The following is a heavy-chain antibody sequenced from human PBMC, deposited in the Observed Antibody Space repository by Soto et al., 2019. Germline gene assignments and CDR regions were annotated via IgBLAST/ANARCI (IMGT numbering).Heavy chain of an antibody. Sequence: ASVKVSCKASGGTFSSYAISWVRQAPGQGLEWMGGIIPIFGTANYAQKFQGRVTITADESTSTAYMELSSLRSEDTAVYYCARPHYYDSSGYSRPYYYYGMDVWGQGTTVTVSS. D-gene: IGHD3-22*01. CDR3: ARPHYYDSSGYSRPYYYYGMDV. J-gene: IGHJ6*02. V-gene: IGHV1-69*13. CDR1: GGTFSSYA. CDR2: IIPIFGTA.